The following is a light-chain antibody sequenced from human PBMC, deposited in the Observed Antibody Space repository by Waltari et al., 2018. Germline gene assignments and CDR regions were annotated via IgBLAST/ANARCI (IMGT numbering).Light chain of an antibody. CDR3: QVWESYGDHLVV. V-gene: IGLV3-21*01. J-gene: IGLJ2*01. CDR2: YDS. Sequence: SYVLTQPPSVSVAPGKTATITCGGSNIGSKNVNSYQQKPGQAPVLVIYYDSDRPSGIPERFSGSNSGNTATLTISRVEAGDEADYYCQVWESYGDHLVVFGGGTNLTVV. CDR1: NIGSKN.